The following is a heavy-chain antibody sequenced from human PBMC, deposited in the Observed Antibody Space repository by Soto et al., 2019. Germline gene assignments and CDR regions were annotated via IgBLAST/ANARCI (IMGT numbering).Heavy chain of an antibody. Sequence: QVQLVQSGAEVKKPGASVKVSCKASGYTFTSYYMHWVRQAPGQGLEWMGIINPSGGSTSYAQKFHGRVTMTRDTATSTVYMELSSLRSEDTAVYYWARDTKYSSSWYEGTWFDPWGQGTLVTVSS. J-gene: IGHJ5*02. CDR1: GYTFTSYY. D-gene: IGHD6-13*01. V-gene: IGHV1-46*01. CDR2: INPSGGST. CDR3: ARDTKYSSSWYEGTWFDP.